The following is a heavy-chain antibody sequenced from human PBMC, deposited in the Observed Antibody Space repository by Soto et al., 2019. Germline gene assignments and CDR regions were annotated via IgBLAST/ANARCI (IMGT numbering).Heavy chain of an antibody. D-gene: IGHD5-12*01. J-gene: IGHJ4*02. CDR2: IWYDGSNK. CDR3: VRDSRGRVATISGSIDY. Sequence: VQLVESGGGVVQPGRSLRLSCAASGFTFSSYGMHWVRQAPGKGLEWVAVIWYDGSNKYYADSVKGRFTISRDNSKNTLYLQMNSLRAEDTAVYYCVRDSRGRVATISGSIDYWGQGTLVTVSS. CDR1: GFTFSSYG. V-gene: IGHV3-33*01.